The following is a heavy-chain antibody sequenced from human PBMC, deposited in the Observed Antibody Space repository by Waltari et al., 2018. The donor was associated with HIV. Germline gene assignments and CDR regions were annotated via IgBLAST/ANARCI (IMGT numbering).Heavy chain of an antibody. CDR2: SNHSGST. Sequence: QVQLQQWGAGLLKPSETLSLTCAVYGWSFSGYYWSWIRQPPGKGLEWIGESNHSGSTNYNPSLKSRVTISVDTSKNQFSLKLSSVTAADTAVYYCARDVLLWFGELFRGAFDIWGQGTMVTVSS. V-gene: IGHV4-34*01. J-gene: IGHJ3*02. CDR1: GWSFSGYY. D-gene: IGHD3-10*01. CDR3: ARDVLLWFGELFRGAFDI.